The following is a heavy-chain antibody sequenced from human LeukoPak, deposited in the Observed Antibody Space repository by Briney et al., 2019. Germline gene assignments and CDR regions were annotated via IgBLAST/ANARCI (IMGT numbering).Heavy chain of an antibody. CDR1: GYTFIDYY. Sequence: ASVKVSCKASGYTFIDYYMHWVRQAPGQGLEWIGRISPNSGGTKYVEKFQGRVTMTRDTSITTVYMELSGLSFDDTAVYYCARGGGRYSVDYWGQGTLVIVSS. V-gene: IGHV1-2*06. CDR3: ARGGGRYSVDY. CDR2: ISPNSGGT. D-gene: IGHD1-26*01. J-gene: IGHJ4*02.